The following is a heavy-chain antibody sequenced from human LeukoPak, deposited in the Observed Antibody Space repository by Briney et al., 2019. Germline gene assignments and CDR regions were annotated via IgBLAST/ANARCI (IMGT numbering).Heavy chain of an antibody. V-gene: IGHV1-18*01. D-gene: IGHD3-9*01. CDR1: GYTFTSYG. CDR2: ISAYNGNT. J-gene: IGHJ4*02. CDR3: AREEYDILTGYPGGRGAFDY. Sequence: GASVKVSCKASGYTFTSYGISWVRQAPGQGLEWMGWISAYNGNTNYAQKLQGRVTMTTDTSTSTAYMELRSLRSDDTAVYYCAREEYDILTGYPGGRGAFDYWGQGTLVTVSS.